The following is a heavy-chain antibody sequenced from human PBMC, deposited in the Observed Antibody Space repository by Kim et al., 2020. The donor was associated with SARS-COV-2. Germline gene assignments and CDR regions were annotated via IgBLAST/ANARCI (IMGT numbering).Heavy chain of an antibody. V-gene: IGHV3-33*01. CDR3: ARTGIRYSSSTGIGY. D-gene: IGHD6-13*01. J-gene: IGHJ4*02. CDR1: GFTFSSYG. Sequence: GGSLRLSCAASGFTFSSYGMHWVRQAPGKGLEWVAVIWYDGSNKYYADSVKGRFTISRDNSKNTLYLQMNSLRAEDTAVYYCARTGIRYSSSTGIGYWGQGTLVTVSS. CDR2: IWYDGSNK.